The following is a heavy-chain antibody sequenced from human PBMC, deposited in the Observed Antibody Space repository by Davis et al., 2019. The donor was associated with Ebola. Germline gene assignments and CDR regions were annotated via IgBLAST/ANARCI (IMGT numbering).Heavy chain of an antibody. Sequence: GESLKISCAASGFTFSSYSMNWVRQAPGKGLEWVSYISSSSSTIYYADSVKGRLTISRDNAKNSLYLQMNSLRDEDTALYYCAKPGYSGYDYPLDNWGQGTLVTVSS. D-gene: IGHD5-12*01. CDR3: AKPGYSGYDYPLDN. CDR1: GFTFSSYS. CDR2: ISSSSSTI. V-gene: IGHV3-48*02. J-gene: IGHJ4*02.